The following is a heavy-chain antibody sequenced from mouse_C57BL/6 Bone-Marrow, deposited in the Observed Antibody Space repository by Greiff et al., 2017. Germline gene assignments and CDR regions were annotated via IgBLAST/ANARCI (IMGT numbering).Heavy chain of an antibody. J-gene: IGHJ4*01. D-gene: IGHD2-5*01. CDR3: AREGRSNYKYYYAMDY. CDR2: IDPSDSYT. V-gene: IGHV1-69*01. Sequence: QVQLQQPGAELVMPGASVKLSCKASGYTFTSYWMHWVKQRPGQGLEWIGEIDPSDSYTNYNQKFKGKSTLTVDKSSSTAYMQLSSLTSEDSAVYYCAREGRSNYKYYYAMDYWGQGTSVTVSS. CDR1: GYTFTSYW.